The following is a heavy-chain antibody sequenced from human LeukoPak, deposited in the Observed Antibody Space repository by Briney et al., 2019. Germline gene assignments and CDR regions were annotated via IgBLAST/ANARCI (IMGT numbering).Heavy chain of an antibody. V-gene: IGHV4-34*01. D-gene: IGHD2-15*01. Sequence: KPSETLSLTCAVYGGSFSGYYWSWIRQPPGKGLEWIGEINHSGSTNYNPSLKSRVTISVDTSKNQFSLKLSSVTAADTAVYYCARVLGYCSGGSCYGGRFDPWGQGTLVTVSS. CDR3: ARVLGYCSGGSCYGGRFDP. J-gene: IGHJ5*02. CDR2: INHSGST. CDR1: GGSFSGYY.